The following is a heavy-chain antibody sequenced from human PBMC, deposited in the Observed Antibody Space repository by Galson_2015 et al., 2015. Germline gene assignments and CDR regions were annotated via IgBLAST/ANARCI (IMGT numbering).Heavy chain of an antibody. Sequence: SLRLSCAASGFTFSTYSMYWVRQAPGKGLEWVSYITSSSSTMYYADSVKGRFTISRDNAKKSLYLQMNSLRDEDTAVYYCARVAYGSGSYNDYWGQGTLVTVSS. V-gene: IGHV3-48*02. CDR2: ITSSSSTM. D-gene: IGHD3-10*01. J-gene: IGHJ4*02. CDR1: GFTFSTYS. CDR3: ARVAYGSGSYNDY.